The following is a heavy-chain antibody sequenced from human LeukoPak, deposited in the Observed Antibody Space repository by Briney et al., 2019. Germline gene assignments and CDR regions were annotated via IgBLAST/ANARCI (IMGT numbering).Heavy chain of an antibody. J-gene: IGHJ4*02. D-gene: IGHD3-10*01. CDR1: GYTFTGYY. CDR2: INPNSGGT. V-gene: IGHV1-2*06. Sequence: ASVKVSCKASGYTFTGYYMHWVRQAPGQGLEWMGRINPNSGGTNYEQKFQGRVTMTGDTSISTAHMELSRLRSDDTAVYYCARDLITMVRGVNNIQRGYWGQGTLVTVSS. CDR3: ARDLITMVRGVNNIQRGY.